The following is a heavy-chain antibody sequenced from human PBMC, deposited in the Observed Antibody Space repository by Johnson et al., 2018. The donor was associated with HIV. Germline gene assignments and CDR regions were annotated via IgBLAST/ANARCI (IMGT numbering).Heavy chain of an antibody. J-gene: IGHJ3*02. CDR2: ISYDGSNK. CDR1: GFTFSSYP. V-gene: IGHV3-30*04. CDR3: ARGGGCGGDCYSGYDAFDI. Sequence: QMLLVESGGGVVQPGRSLRLSCAASGFTFSSYPMHLVRQAPGKGLQWVAVISYDGSNKYFADSVKGRFTISRDNSKNTVYLQMNSLRLYDTAVYYCARGGGCGGDCYSGYDAFDIWGQGTMVTVSS. D-gene: IGHD2-21*01.